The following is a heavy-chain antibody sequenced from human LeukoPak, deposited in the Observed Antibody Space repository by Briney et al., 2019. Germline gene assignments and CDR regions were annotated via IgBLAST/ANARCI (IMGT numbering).Heavy chain of an antibody. D-gene: IGHD1-26*01. V-gene: IGHV3-64*02. J-gene: IGHJ4*02. Sequence: SGGSLRLSCAASGFSFAGYGMHWVRQGPGKGLEYISSISSNGGSTYYADSVKGRFTISRDNSKNTLFLQMGSLRAEDMAVYYCTRSNNIVGATCFDYWGQGTLVTVSS. CDR2: ISSNGGST. CDR3: TRSNNIVGATCFDY. CDR1: GFSFAGYG.